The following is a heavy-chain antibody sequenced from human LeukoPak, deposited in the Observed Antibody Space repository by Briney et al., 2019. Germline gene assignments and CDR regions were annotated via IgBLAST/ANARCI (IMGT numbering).Heavy chain of an antibody. D-gene: IGHD6-19*01. CDR2: FDYSGST. J-gene: IGHJ4*02. CDR1: GGSISSRPYY. CDR3: ARGSRWLDY. V-gene: IGHV4-39*01. Sequence: SETLSLTCTVSGGSISSRPYYWGWIRQPPGKGLEWLGSFDYSGSTYYKPSLKSRVTISVDTSKNQFSLKLSSVTAADTAVYYCARGSRWLDYWGQGTLVTVSS.